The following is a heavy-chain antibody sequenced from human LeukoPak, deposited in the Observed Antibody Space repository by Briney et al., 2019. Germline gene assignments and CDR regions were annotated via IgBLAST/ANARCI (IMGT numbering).Heavy chain of an antibody. CDR3: ARVPSNHYYHFDY. J-gene: IGHJ4*02. Sequence: HSGGSLRLSCAASGFTFSSYWMHWVRQAPGKGLVWVSRINSDGSSTSYADSVKGRFTISRDNAKNTLYLQMNSLRAEDTAVYYCARVPSNHYYHFDYWGQGTLVTVSS. D-gene: IGHD1-14*01. CDR1: GFTFSSYW. V-gene: IGHV3-74*01. CDR2: INSDGSST.